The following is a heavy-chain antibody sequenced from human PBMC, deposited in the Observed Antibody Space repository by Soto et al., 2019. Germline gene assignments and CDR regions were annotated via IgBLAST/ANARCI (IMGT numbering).Heavy chain of an antibody. CDR1: GFIFSNYD. CDR2: MSYDGTTK. J-gene: IGHJ4*02. CDR3: AREVRWSRYFDY. D-gene: IGHD3-10*01. Sequence: QVQLVESGGGVVQPGRSLRLSCAASGFIFSNYDMYWVRQAPGNGLEWVAFMSYDGTTKSYADSVKGRFTISRDNSQNTLYLQMNSLRPEDTGVYYCAREVRWSRYFDYWGQGTLVTVSS. V-gene: IGHV3-30-3*01.